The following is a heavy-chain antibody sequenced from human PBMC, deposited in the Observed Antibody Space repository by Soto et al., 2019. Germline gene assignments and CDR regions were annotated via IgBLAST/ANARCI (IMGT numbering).Heavy chain of an antibody. J-gene: IGHJ6*02. V-gene: IGHV3-30*03. CDR2: ISYDGSNE. Sequence: AGGSLRLSCAASGFTFNTYGMHWVRQAPGKGLEWVAFISYDGSNEYYADSVKGRFTISRDNSKNTVFLQMNSPRAEDTAVYYCARDRVLRFLEWPINYGMDVWGQGTTVTVSS. CDR3: ARDRVLRFLEWPINYGMDV. D-gene: IGHD3-3*01. CDR1: GFTFNTYG.